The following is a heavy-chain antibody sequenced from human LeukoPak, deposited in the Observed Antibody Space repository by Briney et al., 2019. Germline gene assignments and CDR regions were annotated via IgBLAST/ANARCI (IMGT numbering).Heavy chain of an antibody. J-gene: IGHJ4*02. CDR1: GFTFSSYS. D-gene: IGHD4-17*01. V-gene: IGHV3-21*01. CDR3: ARFETTVSAPVDY. CDR2: ISGSSEYI. Sequence: GGSLRLSCGASGFTFSSYSMNWDRQAPGTGLEWVSSISGSSEYIIYADSVRGRFTISRDNARNSLYLQMNSLIAEDTAVYYCARFETTVSAPVDYWGQGTLVTVSS.